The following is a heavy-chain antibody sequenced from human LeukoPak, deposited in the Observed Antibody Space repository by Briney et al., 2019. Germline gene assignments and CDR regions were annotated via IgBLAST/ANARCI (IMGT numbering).Heavy chain of an antibody. V-gene: IGHV7-4-1*02. D-gene: IGHD3-10*01. CDR3: ASFLDYYGSGTPYPPSY. J-gene: IGHJ4*02. CDR1: GYTFTSYA. Sequence: ASVKVSCKASGYTFTSYAMNWVRQAPGQGLEWMGWINTNTGNPTYAQGFTGRFVFSLDTSVSTAYLQISSLKAEDTAVYYCASFLDYYGSGTPYPPSYWGQGTLVTVSS. CDR2: INTNTGNP.